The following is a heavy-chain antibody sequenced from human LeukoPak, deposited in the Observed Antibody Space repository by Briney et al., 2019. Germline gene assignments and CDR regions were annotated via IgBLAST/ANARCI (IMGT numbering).Heavy chain of an antibody. CDR2: ISYDGSNK. Sequence: GGSLRLSCVASAFTFSRYGMHWVRQAPGKGLEWVALISYDGSNKYYGDSVKGRFTISRDNSKNTLSLQMNSLRGVDTAVYYCARGLPGGFVGFSSGYYPLDYWGQGTLVTVSS. CDR3: ARGLPGGFVGFSSGYYPLDY. D-gene: IGHD6-25*01. J-gene: IGHJ4*02. V-gene: IGHV3-30-3*01. CDR1: AFTFSRYG.